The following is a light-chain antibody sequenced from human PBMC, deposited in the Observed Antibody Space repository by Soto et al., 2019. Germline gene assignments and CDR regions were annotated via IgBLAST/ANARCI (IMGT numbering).Light chain of an antibody. J-gene: IGKJ1*01. CDR2: KAS. Sequence: DIQMTQSPSTLSASVGDRVTITCRASQSISSWLAWYQQKPGTAPKLLIYKASTLQSGVPSRLSGSGSGTEFTLTISRLQPDECATYYCQQYNDNWTFGQGTKVAIK. CDR1: QSISSW. V-gene: IGKV1-5*03. CDR3: QQYNDNWT.